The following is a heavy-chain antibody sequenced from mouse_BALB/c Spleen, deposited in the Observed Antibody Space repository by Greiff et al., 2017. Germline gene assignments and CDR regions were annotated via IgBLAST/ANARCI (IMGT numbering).Heavy chain of an antibody. CDR2: ILPGSGST. CDR1: GYTFSSYW. Sequence: LVESGAELMKPGASVKISCKATGYTFSSYWIEWVKQRPGHGLEWIGEILPGSGSTNYNEKFKGKATFTADTSSNTAYMQLSSLTSEDSAVYYCAREDGNYVKYFDVWGAGTTVTVSS. V-gene: IGHV1-9*01. CDR3: AREDGNYVKYFDV. D-gene: IGHD2-1*01. J-gene: IGHJ1*01.